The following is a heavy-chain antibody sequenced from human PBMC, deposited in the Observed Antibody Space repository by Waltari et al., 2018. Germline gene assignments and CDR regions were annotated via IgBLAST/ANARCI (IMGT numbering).Heavy chain of an antibody. J-gene: IGHJ3*02. V-gene: IGHV4-31*03. Sequence: QVQLQESGPGLVRPSQTLSLTCTVTGDSITTNNSFWSWIRQLPGKGLEWIGYFRYSGDSYYNPSLKSRATISRDTSQNQFSLRLSSVTAADTAVYYCAREVIVVATSDAFDIWGQGTMVTVST. CDR2: FRYSGDS. CDR3: AREVIVVATSDAFDI. CDR1: GDSITTNNSF. D-gene: IGHD5-12*01.